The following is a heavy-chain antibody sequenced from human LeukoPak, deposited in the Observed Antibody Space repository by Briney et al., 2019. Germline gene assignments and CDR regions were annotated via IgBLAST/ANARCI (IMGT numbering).Heavy chain of an antibody. CDR1: GGSLSRGEYY. D-gene: IGHD2/OR15-2a*01. CDR3: AREVPISNFWYGMDV. CDR2: IYYSGST. J-gene: IGHJ6*04. Sequence: SQTLSLTCTVSGGSLSRGEYYWICIPQPPGKGLECIIYIYYSGSTYYNPSLKSRVTISVATSKNKFSLKLSSVTAADTAVYYCAREVPISNFWYGMDVWGKGDTVTASS. V-gene: IGHV4-30-4*01.